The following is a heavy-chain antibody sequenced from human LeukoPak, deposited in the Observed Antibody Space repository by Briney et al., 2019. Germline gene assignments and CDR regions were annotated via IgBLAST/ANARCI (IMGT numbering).Heavy chain of an antibody. V-gene: IGHV4-59*08. CDR3: ARHGGGSYGYNYYMHV. D-gene: IGHD5-18*01. Sequence: SETLSLTCTISGGSISSYYWSWIRQPPGKGLEWIGYIYYSGSTNYNPSPKSRVTISVDTSKNQFSLKLSSVTAADTAVYYCARHGGGSYGYNYYMHVWGKGTTVTVSS. CDR1: GGSISSYY. CDR2: IYYSGST. J-gene: IGHJ6*03.